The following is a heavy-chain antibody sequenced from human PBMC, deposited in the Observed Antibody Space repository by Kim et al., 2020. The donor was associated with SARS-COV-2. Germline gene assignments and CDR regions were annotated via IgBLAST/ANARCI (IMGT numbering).Heavy chain of an antibody. CDR3: ARLYGSGHMDV. CDR2: INHSGST. CDR1: GGSFSGYY. D-gene: IGHD3-10*01. J-gene: IGHJ6*03. V-gene: IGHV4-34*01. Sequence: SETLSLTCAVYGGSFSGYYWSWIRQPPGKGLEWIGEINHSGSTNYNPSLKSRVTISVDTSKNQFSLKLSSVTAADTAVYYCARLYGSGHMDVWGKGTTVTVSS.